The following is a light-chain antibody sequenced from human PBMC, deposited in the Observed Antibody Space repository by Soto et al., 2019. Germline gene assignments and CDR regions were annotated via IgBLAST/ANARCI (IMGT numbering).Light chain of an antibody. J-gene: IGLJ7*01. CDR3: CSYGGSTAV. CDR1: SSDVGSHNL. CDR2: EVS. Sequence: QSALTQPASVSGSPGQSITISCTGTSSDVGSHNLVSWYQQHPGQAPKLMIYEVSKRPLGVSARFSASKSGNTASLTISGLQAEDEADYYCCSYGGSTAVLGGGTQLTVL. V-gene: IGLV2-23*02.